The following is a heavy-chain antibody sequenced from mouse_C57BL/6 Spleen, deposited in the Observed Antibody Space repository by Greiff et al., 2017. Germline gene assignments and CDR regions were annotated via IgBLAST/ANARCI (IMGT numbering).Heavy chain of an antibody. Sequence: VQLQQPGAELVMPGASVKLSCKASGYTFTSYWMHWVKQRPGQGLEWIGEIDPSDSYTNYNQKFKGKSTLTVDKSSSTAYMQLSSLTSEDSAVYYCARGLLQDLDVWGKGTSVTVSS. J-gene: IGHJ1*03. D-gene: IGHD2-3*01. CDR2: IDPSDSYT. V-gene: IGHV1-69*01. CDR3: ARGLLQDLDV. CDR1: GYTFTSYW.